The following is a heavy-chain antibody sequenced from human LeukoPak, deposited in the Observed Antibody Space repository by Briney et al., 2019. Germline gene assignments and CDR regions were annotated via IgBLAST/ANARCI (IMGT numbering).Heavy chain of an antibody. J-gene: IGHJ5*02. CDR3: ARGASGVYTVTTSWFDP. D-gene: IGHD4-17*01. CDR2: INPNSGGT. V-gene: IGHV1-2*02. CDR1: GYTFTGYY. Sequence: ASVKVSCKASGYTFTGYYMHWVRHAPGQRLEWMGWINPNSGGTNYAQKFQGRVTITRDTSISTAYMELSRLRSDDTAVYYCARGASGVYTVTTSWFDPWGQGTLVTVSS.